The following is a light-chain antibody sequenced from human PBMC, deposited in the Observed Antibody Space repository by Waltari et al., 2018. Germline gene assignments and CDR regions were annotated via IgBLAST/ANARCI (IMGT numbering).Light chain of an antibody. Sequence: QSALTQPASVSGSPGQSNTISCTGTSSDVGSYNFVSWYQQHPGKAPKLIISAVTKRPSGVSNRFSCSKSGNTASLTISGLQADDEADYYCCSFASRIGVFGGGTKVTVL. J-gene: IGLJ2*01. CDR3: CSFASRIGV. CDR1: SSDVGSYNF. V-gene: IGLV2-23*02. CDR2: AVT.